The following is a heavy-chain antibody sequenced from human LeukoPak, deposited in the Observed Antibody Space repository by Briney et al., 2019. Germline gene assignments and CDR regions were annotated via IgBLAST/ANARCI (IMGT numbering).Heavy chain of an antibody. J-gene: IGHJ4*02. CDR2: IKEDGSEK. V-gene: IGHV3-7*02. D-gene: IGHD3-10*01. CDR1: GFTFSNYW. CDR3: ARTIRGY. Sequence: GGSLRLSCAASGFTFSNYWMSWDRQAPGKGLKWVANIKEDGSEKYYVDSVKGRFTISRDNAKNSLYLQMNSLRAEDTAVYYCARTIRGYWGQGTLVTVSS.